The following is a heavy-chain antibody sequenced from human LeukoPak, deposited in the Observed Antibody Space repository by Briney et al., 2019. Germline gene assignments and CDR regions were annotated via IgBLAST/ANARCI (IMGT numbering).Heavy chain of an antibody. V-gene: IGHV3-33*01. CDR2: TWYDGSKA. D-gene: IGHD6-19*01. CDR3: ARDLHPSGGSDFDY. J-gene: IGHJ4*02. Sequence: GGSLRLSCAASGFILSSYGMHWVRQAPGKGLEWVAVTWYDGSKAYYADSVKGRFTISRDLSKNTLYLQMNSLRAEDTAVYYCARDLHPSGGSDFDYWGQGTLVTVSS. CDR1: GFILSSYG.